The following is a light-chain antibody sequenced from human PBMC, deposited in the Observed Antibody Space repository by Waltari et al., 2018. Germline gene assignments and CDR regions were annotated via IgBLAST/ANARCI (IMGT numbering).Light chain of an antibody. Sequence: DIVMTQSPLSLPVTPGEPASISCRSSQRLLHSNGTNFLAWFLQKPGQSPHLLFYLVSNRASGVPDRFSGSASGTDVALKNSRVEADDVGGYHCLQALQTPLFALGPGTKVHIK. CDR3: LQALQTPLFA. J-gene: IGKJ3*01. CDR2: LVS. CDR1: QRLLHSNGTNF. V-gene: IGKV2-28*01.